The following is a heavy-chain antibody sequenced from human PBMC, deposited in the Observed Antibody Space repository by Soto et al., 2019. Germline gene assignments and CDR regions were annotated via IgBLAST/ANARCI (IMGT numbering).Heavy chain of an antibody. Sequence: QVQLQESGPGLVKPSGTLSLTCAVSGGPISSSNWWSWVRQPPGKGLEWIGEIYHSGSTNYNPSLKSRVTISVDKSKNQFSLKLSSVTAADTAVYYCASIQGYCSSTSCYYDYWGQGTLVTVSS. J-gene: IGHJ4*02. D-gene: IGHD2-2*01. CDR2: IYHSGST. V-gene: IGHV4-4*02. CDR3: ASIQGYCSSTSCYYDY. CDR1: GGPISSSNW.